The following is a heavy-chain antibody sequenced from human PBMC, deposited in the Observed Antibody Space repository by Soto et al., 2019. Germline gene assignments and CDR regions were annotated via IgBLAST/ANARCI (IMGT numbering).Heavy chain of an antibody. D-gene: IGHD6-13*01. CDR1: GGSFSGYY. CDR3: ATSYSSSWYRYYYYYGMDV. Sequence: SETLSLTCAVYGGSFSGYYWSWIRQPPGKGLEWIGEINHSGSTNYNPSLKSRVTISVDTSKNQFSLKLSSVTAADTAVYYCATSYSSSWYRYYYYYGMDVWGQGTTVTVSS. CDR2: INHSGST. V-gene: IGHV4-34*01. J-gene: IGHJ6*02.